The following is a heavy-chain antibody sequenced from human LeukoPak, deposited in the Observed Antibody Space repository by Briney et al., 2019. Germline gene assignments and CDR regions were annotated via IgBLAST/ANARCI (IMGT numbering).Heavy chain of an antibody. J-gene: IGHJ4*02. D-gene: IGHD5-24*01. V-gene: IGHV1-69*05. Sequence: SVKVSCKASGGTFSSYAISWVRQAPGQGLEWMGRIIPIFGTANYAQKFRGRVTITTDESTSTAYMELSSLRSEDTAVYYCARDPGGYNPYYFDYWGQGTLVTVSS. CDR2: IIPIFGTA. CDR1: GGTFSSYA. CDR3: ARDPGGYNPYYFDY.